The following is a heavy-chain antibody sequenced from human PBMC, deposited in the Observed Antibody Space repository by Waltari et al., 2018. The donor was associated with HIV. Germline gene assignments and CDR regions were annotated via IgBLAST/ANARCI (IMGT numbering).Heavy chain of an antibody. Sequence: QVQLVQSGAEVKKPGSSVKVSCKASGGTFSSYAISWVRQAPGQGLEWMGGIIPIFGTANYAQKFQGRVTITADESTSTAYMELSSLTSEDTAVYYCARASGLGYNYYYYMDVWGKGTRVTVSS. CDR1: GGTFSSYA. CDR2: IIPIFGTA. V-gene: IGHV1-69*01. CDR3: ARASGLGYNYYYYMDV. J-gene: IGHJ6*03. D-gene: IGHD3-16*01.